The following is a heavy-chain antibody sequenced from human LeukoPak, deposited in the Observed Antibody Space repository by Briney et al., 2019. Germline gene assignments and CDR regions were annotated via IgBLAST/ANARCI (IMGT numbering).Heavy chain of an antibody. V-gene: IGHV4-39*07. J-gene: IGHJ4*02. CDR3: AGERGEEYSSGWYKRDYFDN. Sequence: SETLSLTCTVSGDSFSSVTDYWAWIRQPPGKGLEWIASGDYSGGTYYNPSLESRVAISADMSKNQFSLKLTSVTGADTAVYYCAGERGEEYSSGWYKRDYFDNWGQGIRVTVSS. CDR2: GDYSGGT. CDR1: GDSFSSVTDY. D-gene: IGHD6-19*01.